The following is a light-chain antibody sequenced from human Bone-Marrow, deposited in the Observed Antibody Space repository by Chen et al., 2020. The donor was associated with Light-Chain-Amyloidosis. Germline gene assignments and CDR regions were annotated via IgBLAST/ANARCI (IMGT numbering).Light chain of an antibody. CDR3: SSYAGTYTWV. CDR2: DVN. J-gene: IGLJ3*02. CDR1: SSDVGAYTY. V-gene: IGLV2-11*01. Sequence: QSALTQPRSVSGSLGRSVTISCTGTSSDVGAYTYVSWYQQHPVKAPKLIIYDVNKRPSGVPDRFSGSQSGSTASLTISRLQADDESDYFCSSYAGTYTWVFGGGTKLTVL.